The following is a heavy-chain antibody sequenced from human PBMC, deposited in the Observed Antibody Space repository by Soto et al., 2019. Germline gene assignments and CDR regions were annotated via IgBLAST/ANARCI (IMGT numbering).Heavy chain of an antibody. D-gene: IGHD6-6*01. CDR3: ARDLLAARRVHFSTSMDV. Sequence: QVQLVKSGAEVKKPGSSVKVSCKASGVSFTTYTINWVRQAPGQGLECMGGIIPVFGVVEYAQRFQGRVTITADESTNPAYMELDSLRSDDTAVYYCARDLLAARRVHFSTSMDVWGRGTTVTVSS. CDR1: GVSFTTYT. V-gene: IGHV1-69*01. CDR2: IIPVFGVV. J-gene: IGHJ6*02.